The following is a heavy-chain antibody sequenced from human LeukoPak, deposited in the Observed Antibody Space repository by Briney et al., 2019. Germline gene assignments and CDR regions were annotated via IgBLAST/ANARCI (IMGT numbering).Heavy chain of an antibody. CDR1: GFTFSSYE. Sequence: GGSLRLSCAASGFTFSSYEMNWVRQAPGKGLEWVSYISGSGSTIYYADSVKGRFTISRDNAKNSLSLQMNSLRAEDTAVYYCAKDPWGRSSFWGQGTLVIVSS. CDR2: ISGSGSTI. V-gene: IGHV3-48*03. D-gene: IGHD6-6*01. CDR3: AKDPWGRSSF. J-gene: IGHJ4*02.